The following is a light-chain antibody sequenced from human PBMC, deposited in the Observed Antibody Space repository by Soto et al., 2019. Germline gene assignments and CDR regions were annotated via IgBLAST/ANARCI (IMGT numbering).Light chain of an antibody. V-gene: IGKV1-9*01. CDR3: QQFDTFPIT. Sequence: DIQLTQSPSFLSASVGDRVTITCRASQGFSSYLAWYQQKPEKAPKLLIYAGYTLQSGVPSRFSGSGSGTEFTLTITSLQPEDFATYFCQQFDTFPITFGQGTRLEIK. CDR1: QGFSSY. CDR2: AGY. J-gene: IGKJ5*01.